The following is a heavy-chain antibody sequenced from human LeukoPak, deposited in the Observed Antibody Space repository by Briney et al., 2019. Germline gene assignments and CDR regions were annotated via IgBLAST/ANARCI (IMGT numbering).Heavy chain of an antibody. D-gene: IGHD3-3*01. Sequence: SETLSLTCAVYGGSFSGYYWSWIRQPPGKGLEWIGEINHSGSINYNPSLKSRVTISVDTSKNQFSLKLSSVTAADTAVYYCATKYYDFWSGYPEYYFDYWGQGTLVTVSS. CDR3: ATKYYDFWSGYPEYYFDY. CDR2: INHSGSI. CDR1: GGSFSGYY. J-gene: IGHJ4*02. V-gene: IGHV4-34*01.